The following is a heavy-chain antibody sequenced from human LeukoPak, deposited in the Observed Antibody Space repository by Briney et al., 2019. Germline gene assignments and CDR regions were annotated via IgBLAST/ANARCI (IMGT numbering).Heavy chain of an antibody. D-gene: IGHD2-2*01. Sequence: SGGSLRLSCAASGFTFSSYEMNWVRQAPGKGLEWVSYISSSGSTIYYADSVKGRFTISRDNAKNSLYLQMNSLRAEDTAVYYSARDSSWDIVVVPAAKVPLDYSGQGTLVTVSS. CDR3: ARDSSWDIVVVPAAKVPLDY. J-gene: IGHJ4*02. V-gene: IGHV3-48*03. CDR1: GFTFSSYE. CDR2: ISSSGSTI.